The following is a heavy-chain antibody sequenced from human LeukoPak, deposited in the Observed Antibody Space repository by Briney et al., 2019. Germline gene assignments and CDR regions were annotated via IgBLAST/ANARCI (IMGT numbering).Heavy chain of an antibody. CDR3: ARESNGGYGFDY. Sequence: ASVKVSCKASGYTFTGYYMHWVRQAPGQGLEWMGWINPNSGGTNYAQKFQGRVTMTTDTSTSTAYMELRSLKSDDTAVYYCARESNGGYGFDYWGQGTLVTVAS. CDR1: GYTFTGYY. D-gene: IGHD5-12*01. V-gene: IGHV1-2*02. J-gene: IGHJ4*02. CDR2: INPNSGGT.